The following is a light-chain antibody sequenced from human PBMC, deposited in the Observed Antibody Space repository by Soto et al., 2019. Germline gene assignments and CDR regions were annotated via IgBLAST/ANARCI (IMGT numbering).Light chain of an antibody. V-gene: IGKV1-33*01. CDR2: DAS. Sequence: IQMTQSPSSLSASIGDRVTITCRASQGIRNDLGWYQQKPGRGPKLRIYDASNLEAGVPSRFRGSGSGTDFTFTISRLEPEDIATYYCQLYENLPTFGQGTRLEIK. CDR3: QLYENLPT. CDR1: QGIRND. J-gene: IGKJ5*01.